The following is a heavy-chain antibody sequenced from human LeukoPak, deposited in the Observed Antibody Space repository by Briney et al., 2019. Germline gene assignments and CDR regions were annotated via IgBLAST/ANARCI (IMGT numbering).Heavy chain of an antibody. Sequence: ASVMVSCKASGGTFSSYAISWVRQAPGQGLERMGGIIPIFGTANYAQKFQGRVTITADESTSIAYMELSSLRSEDTAVYYCARGQWLRLTSRFDPWGQGTLVTVSS. CDR2: IIPIFGTA. J-gene: IGHJ5*02. D-gene: IGHD5-12*01. CDR1: GGTFSSYA. CDR3: ARGQWLRLTSRFDP. V-gene: IGHV1-69*13.